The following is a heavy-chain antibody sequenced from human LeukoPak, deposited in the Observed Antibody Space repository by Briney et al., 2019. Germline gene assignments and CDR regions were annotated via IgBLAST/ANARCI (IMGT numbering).Heavy chain of an antibody. D-gene: IGHD4-23*01. CDR3: ARGWLAETTVATPYNY. CDR2: IIPIFGKA. CDR1: GGTFSSYA. Sequence: EASVTVSCTASGGTFSSYAISWVRQAPGQGLEWMGGIIPIFGKANYAQKFQGRVTITAVESMSTAYMEVSRLRSEDTAVYYCARGWLAETTVATPYNYWGQGTLVTVSS. J-gene: IGHJ4*02. V-gene: IGHV1-69*13.